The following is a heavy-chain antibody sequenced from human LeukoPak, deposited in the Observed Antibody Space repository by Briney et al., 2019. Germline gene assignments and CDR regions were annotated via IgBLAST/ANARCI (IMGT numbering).Heavy chain of an antibody. Sequence: SETLSLTCTVSGGSISNYYWNWIRQPPGKGLELIGYIYYSGTTNYNPSLKSRVSMSVDTSKNQFSLKLSSVTAADTALYYCSTDPRLLIYWGHGTLVTVSS. D-gene: IGHD2-8*01. CDR2: IYYSGTT. CDR3: STDPRLLIY. J-gene: IGHJ4*01. CDR1: GGSISNYY. V-gene: IGHV4-59*01.